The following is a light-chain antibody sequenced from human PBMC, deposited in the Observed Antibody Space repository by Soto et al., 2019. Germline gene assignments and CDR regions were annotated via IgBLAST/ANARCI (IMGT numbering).Light chain of an antibody. CDR1: SSNIGNNY. J-gene: IGLJ2*01. CDR2: DNN. CDR3: ATWDGSLSAEV. Sequence: QSLLTQPPSVSAAPGQKVTISCSVRSSNIGNNYVSWYQQLPGTAPKLLIYDNNKRPSGIPDRFSGSKSGTSGTLDITGLQTGDEADYYCATWDGSLSAEVFGAGTQLTVL. V-gene: IGLV1-51*01.